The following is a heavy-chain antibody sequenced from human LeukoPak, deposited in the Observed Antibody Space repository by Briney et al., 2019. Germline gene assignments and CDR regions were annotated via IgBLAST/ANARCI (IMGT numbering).Heavy chain of an antibody. Sequence: SETLSLTCTVSGGSISSYYWSWIRQPPGKGLEWIGYIYYSGSTNYNPSLKSRVTISIGTSKNQFSLKLSSVTAADTAVYYCARKGGYYDSSGYYYDYDAFDIWGQGTMVTVSS. V-gene: IGHV4-59*01. CDR1: GGSISSYY. J-gene: IGHJ3*02. CDR2: IYYSGST. CDR3: ARKGGYYDSSGYYYDYDAFDI. D-gene: IGHD3-22*01.